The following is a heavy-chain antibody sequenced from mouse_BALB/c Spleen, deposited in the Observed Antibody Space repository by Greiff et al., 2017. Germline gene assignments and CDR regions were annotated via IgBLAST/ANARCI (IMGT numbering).Heavy chain of an antibody. CDR3: ARGDGNYRHWYFDV. CDR2: INPYNGGT. Sequence: EVQLQQSGPELVKPGASLKISCKASGYSFTGYTMHWVKQSHGKNLEWIGLINPYNGGTSYNQKFKGKATLTVDKSSSTAYMEHLSLTSESSAVYYCARGDGNYRHWYFDVWGAGTTVTVSA. V-gene: IGHV1-18*01. D-gene: IGHD2-1*01. CDR1: GYSFTGYT. J-gene: IGHJ1*01.